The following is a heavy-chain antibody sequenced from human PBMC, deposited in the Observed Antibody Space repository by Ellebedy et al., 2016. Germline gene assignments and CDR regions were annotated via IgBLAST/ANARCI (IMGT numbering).Heavy chain of an antibody. D-gene: IGHD2-2*01. CDR1: GGSIRNYY. Sequence: GSLRLSXPVSGGSIRNYYWNWIRQPAGEGLDWIGRVHTSGTPNSKPSLKSRLTMSIDTSKNQFSLKLNSVTAADTAIYYCARLCSSFDCSGAFDFWGQGILVTVSS. J-gene: IGHJ4*02. CDR2: VHTSGTP. CDR3: ARLCSSFDCSGAFDF. V-gene: IGHV4-4*07.